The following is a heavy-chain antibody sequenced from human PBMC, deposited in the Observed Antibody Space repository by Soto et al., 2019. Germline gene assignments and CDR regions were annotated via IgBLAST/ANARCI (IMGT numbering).Heavy chain of an antibody. Sequence: QVQLVQSGAEVKKPGASVKVSCKASGYTFINYYIHWVRQAPGQGLEWMGMINPSGGSTSYAQKFQGRVTMTSDTSTRTVYMELSSLRSEDTAVYYCARNDKSGLDYWGQGTLVTVA. CDR3: ARNDKSGLDY. CDR1: GYTFINYY. J-gene: IGHJ4*02. D-gene: IGHD1-1*01. V-gene: IGHV1-46*03. CDR2: INPSGGST.